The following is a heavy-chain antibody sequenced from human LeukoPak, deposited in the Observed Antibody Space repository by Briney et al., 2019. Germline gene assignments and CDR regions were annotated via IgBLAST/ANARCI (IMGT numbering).Heavy chain of an antibody. J-gene: IGHJ4*02. V-gene: IGHV3-7*05. CDR2: IKQDGREK. D-gene: IGHD3-22*01. CDR1: GFPFSRYW. Sequence: GGALRLSCAASGFPFSRYWVSWVRQAPGKGLEWVANIKQDGREKYYVDSLKGRFTISRDNAKNSLYLQMNSLRAEDTAVYYCARVGDSTGQAFDYWGQGTLVTVSS. CDR3: ARVGDSTGQAFDY.